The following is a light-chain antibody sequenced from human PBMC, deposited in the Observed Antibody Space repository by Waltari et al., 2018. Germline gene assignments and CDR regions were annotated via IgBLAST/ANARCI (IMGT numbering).Light chain of an antibody. Sequence: EVVMTQSPATLSVSPGERVTLSCRASQRVGNDLAWYQQRPGQAPRLLIYSASTRAIGIPARFSGSGSGTEFTLTISGMESDDFAVYYCQHYHDWPPGAFGPGTKVD. CDR3: QHYHDWPPGA. J-gene: IGKJ3*01. CDR2: SAS. V-gene: IGKV3-15*01. CDR1: QRVGND.